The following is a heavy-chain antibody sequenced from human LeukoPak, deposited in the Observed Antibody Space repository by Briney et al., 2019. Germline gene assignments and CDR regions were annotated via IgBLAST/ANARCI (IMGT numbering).Heavy chain of an antibody. J-gene: IGHJ5*02. Sequence: VASVKVSCKASGYTFTGYYMHWVRQAPGQGLEWMGWINPNSGGTNYAQKFQGRVTMTRDTSISTAYMELSRLRSDDTVVYYCARSHGGITIRNWFDPWGQGTLVTVSS. CDR1: GYTFTGYY. CDR2: INPNSGGT. V-gene: IGHV1-2*02. CDR3: ARSHGGITIRNWFDP. D-gene: IGHD3-3*01.